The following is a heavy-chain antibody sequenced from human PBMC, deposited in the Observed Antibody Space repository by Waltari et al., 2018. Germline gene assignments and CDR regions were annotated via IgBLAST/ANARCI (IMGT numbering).Heavy chain of an antibody. J-gene: IGHJ4*02. V-gene: IGHV3-7*01. CDR2: IKQDGSEK. CDR1: GFTFSRYW. D-gene: IGHD7-27*01. CDR3: ARGGNWADS. Sequence: EVQLVESGGGLVQPGGSRRLSCAASGFTFSRYWMSWVRQAPGKGLEWVANIKQDGSEKDYVDSVKGRFSISRDNAKNSLYLQMNSLRAEDTAVYYCARGGNWADSWGQGTLVTVSS.